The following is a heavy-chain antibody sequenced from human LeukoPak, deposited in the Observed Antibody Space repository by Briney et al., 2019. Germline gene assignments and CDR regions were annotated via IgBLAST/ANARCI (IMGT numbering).Heavy chain of an antibody. CDR2: IYTSGST. CDR1: GGSISSGSYY. D-gene: IGHD3-22*01. J-gene: IGHJ3*02. Sequence: PSETLSLTCTVSGGSISSGSYYWSWIRQPAGKGLEWIGRIYTSGSTNYNPSLKSRATISVDTSKNQFSLKLSSVTAADTAVYYCARARNTYYYDSSGYYYSPDAFDIWGQGTMVTVSS. V-gene: IGHV4-61*02. CDR3: ARARNTYYYDSSGYYYSPDAFDI.